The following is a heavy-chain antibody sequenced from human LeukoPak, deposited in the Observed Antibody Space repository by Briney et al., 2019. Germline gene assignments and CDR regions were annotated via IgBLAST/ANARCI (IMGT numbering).Heavy chain of an antibody. CDR2: IYTSGST. J-gene: IGHJ4*02. Sequence: KSSETLSLTCAVSGGSISTYYWSWIRQPAGKGLEWIGRIYTSGSTNYNPSLKSRLTMSVDTSKNQFSLKMSFVTAADTAVYYCARVDDYGPFFDYWGQGALVPVSS. V-gene: IGHV4-4*07. CDR3: ARVDDYGPFFDY. D-gene: IGHD3-16*01. CDR1: GGSISTYY.